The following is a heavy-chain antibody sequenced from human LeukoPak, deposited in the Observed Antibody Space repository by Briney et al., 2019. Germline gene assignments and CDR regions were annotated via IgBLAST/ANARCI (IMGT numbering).Heavy chain of an antibody. CDR3: AATNYFYGSGSFHKRDS. D-gene: IGHD3-10*01. J-gene: IGHJ4*02. CDR1: GDSFDNYY. CDR2: VDHSGRT. Sequence: PSEALSLTCGDYGDSFDNYYWNWIRQFPEKRLEWIGEVDHSGRTTYSPSLQGRVTISVDTSKSQFSLKLNSVTAADTAVYFCAATNYFYGSGSFHKRDSWGQGTLVTVSS. V-gene: IGHV4-34*01.